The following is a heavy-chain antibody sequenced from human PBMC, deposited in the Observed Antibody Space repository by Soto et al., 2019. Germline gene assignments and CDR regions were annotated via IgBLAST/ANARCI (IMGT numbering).Heavy chain of an antibody. J-gene: IGHJ6*02. CDR2: IRSKANSYAT. V-gene: IGHV3-73*01. Sequence: LRLSCAASGFTFSGSAMHWVRQASGKGLEWGGRIRSKANSYATAYAASVKGRFTISRDDSKNTAYLQMNSLKTEDTAVYYCTSDTARVYYGMDVWGQGTTVTVSS. D-gene: IGHD5-18*01. CDR1: GFTFSGSA. CDR3: TSDTARVYYGMDV.